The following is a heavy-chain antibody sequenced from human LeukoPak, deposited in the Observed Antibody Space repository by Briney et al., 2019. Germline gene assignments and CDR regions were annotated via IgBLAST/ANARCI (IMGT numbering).Heavy chain of an antibody. D-gene: IGHD6-13*01. CDR1: GGSISTYY. CDR2: IYNSGST. J-gene: IGHJ4*02. CDR3: VRGRGTAGGFDY. V-gene: IGHV4-59*01. Sequence: PSETLSLTCTVSGGSISTYYWNWIRQPPGKGLEWIGYIYNSGSTNYSPSLKSRVTISVDTSKNQFSLNLNSPTAADTAVYYCVRGRGTAGGFDYWGQGTLLTVSS.